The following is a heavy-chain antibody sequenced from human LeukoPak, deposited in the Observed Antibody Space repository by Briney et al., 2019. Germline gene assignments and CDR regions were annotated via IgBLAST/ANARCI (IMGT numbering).Heavy chain of an antibody. V-gene: IGHV4-59*01. J-gene: IGHJ4*02. D-gene: IGHD3-22*01. CDR3: ARVRDSSGYPFDY. CDR1: GGSISSYY. Sequence: SVTLSLTCTVSGGSISSYYWSWIRQPPGEGLEWIGYIYYSGSTNYNPSLKSRVTISVDTSKNQFSLKLSSVTAADTAVYYCARVRDSSGYPFDYWGQGTLVTVSS. CDR2: IYYSGST.